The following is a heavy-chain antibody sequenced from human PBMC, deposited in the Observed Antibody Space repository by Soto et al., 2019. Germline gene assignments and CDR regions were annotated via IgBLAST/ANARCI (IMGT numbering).Heavy chain of an antibody. CDR2: IWYDGSNK. D-gene: IGHD6-19*01. CDR3: AGNLGDPGIAVAGRYFYYCYMDV. V-gene: IGHV3-33*08. J-gene: IGHJ6*03. CDR1: GFTFSSYG. Sequence: GGSLRLSCAASGFTFSSYGMHWVRQAPGKGLEWVAVIWYDGSNKYYADSVKGRFTISRDNSKNTLYLQIDSLRAEDRAVYYCAGNLGDPGIAVAGRYFYYCYMDVWGKGTTVTVSS.